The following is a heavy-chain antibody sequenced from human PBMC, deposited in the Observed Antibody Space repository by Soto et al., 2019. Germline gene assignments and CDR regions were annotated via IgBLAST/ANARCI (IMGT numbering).Heavy chain of an antibody. J-gene: IGHJ4*02. D-gene: IGHD6-19*01. CDR3: AKATTNGGWFNPFDS. V-gene: IGHV3-23*01. CDR2: LSGSGTST. CDR1: GFSFVNYA. Sequence: HPGGSLRLSCAASGFSFVNYAMNWVRQAPGKGLEWVSGLSGSGTSTYYADSVKGRFTISRDNSRDTLFLQMNSLTADDTAVYYCAKATTNGGWFNPFDSWGQGALVIVSS.